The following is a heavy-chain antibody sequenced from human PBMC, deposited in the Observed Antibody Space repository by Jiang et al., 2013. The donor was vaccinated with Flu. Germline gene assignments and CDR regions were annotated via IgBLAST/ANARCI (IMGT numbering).Heavy chain of an antibody. J-gene: IGHJ4*02. CDR3: ALNSYYNSSGYSHSFFDY. CDR1: GFLFRNRGVG. CDR2: IYWDDDK. D-gene: IGHD3-22*01. V-gene: IGHV2-5*02. Sequence: KPTQTLTLTCSLSGFLFRNRGVGVGWIRQPPGKALEWLALIYWDDDKRYSPSLNTRLTVTKDTSKNQVVLTMTDMDPVDTATYYCALNSYYNSSGYSHSFFDYWGQGTLVTVSS.